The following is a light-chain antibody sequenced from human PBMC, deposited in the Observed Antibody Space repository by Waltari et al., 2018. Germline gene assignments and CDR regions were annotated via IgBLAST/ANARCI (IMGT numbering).Light chain of an antibody. Sequence: DIQMTQSPSTLSASVGDRVTITCRASQRISSWLAWYQQKPGKDPKHLIYKASSLGSGVPSRISGSGSGREFTLTISSLQPDEFATYYCQQYNSESFNLGPGSKVDIK. CDR1: QRISSW. J-gene: IGKJ3*01. CDR2: KAS. V-gene: IGKV1-5*03. CDR3: QQYNSESFN.